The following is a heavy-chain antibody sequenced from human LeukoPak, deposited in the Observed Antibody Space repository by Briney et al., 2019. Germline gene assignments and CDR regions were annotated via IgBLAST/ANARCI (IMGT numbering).Heavy chain of an antibody. CDR1: GGSISSYY. CDR2: IYYSGST. D-gene: IGHD6-19*01. V-gene: IGHV4-59*12. CDR3: ARGRGWQSPRYDY. J-gene: IGHJ4*02. Sequence: SETLSLTCTVSGGSISSYYWSWIRQPPGKGLEWIGYIYYSGSTNYNPSLKSRVTISVDTSKNQFSLKLSSVTAADTAVYYCARGRGWQSPRYDYWGQGTLVTVSS.